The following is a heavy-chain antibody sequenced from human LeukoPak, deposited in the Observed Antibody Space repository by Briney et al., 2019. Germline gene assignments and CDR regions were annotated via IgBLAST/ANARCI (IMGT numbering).Heavy chain of an antibody. CDR3: ARAPLHLWGIYGSGSYYDY. CDR2: IYYSGST. CDR1: GGSISSGGYY. V-gene: IGHV4-31*03. Sequence: SETLSLTCTVSGGSISSGGYYWSWIRQHPGKGLEWIGYIYYSGSTYYNPSLKSRVTISVDTSKNQFSLKLSSVTAADTAVYYCARAPLHLWGIYGSGSYYDYWGQGTLVTVSS. J-gene: IGHJ4*02. D-gene: IGHD3-10*01.